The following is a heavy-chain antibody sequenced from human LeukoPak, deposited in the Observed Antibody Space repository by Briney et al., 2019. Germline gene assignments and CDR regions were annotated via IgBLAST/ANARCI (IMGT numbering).Heavy chain of an antibody. CDR1: GYTFTSYG. Sequence: ASVKASCKASGYTFTSYGISWVRQVPGQGLEWMGWISAYNGNTNYAQKLQGRVTMTSDTSTSTAYMELSSLRSEDTAVYYCARGRDGYNPPDYWGQGTLVTVSS. CDR2: ISAYNGNT. D-gene: IGHD5-24*01. J-gene: IGHJ4*02. CDR3: ARGRDGYNPPDY. V-gene: IGHV1-18*01.